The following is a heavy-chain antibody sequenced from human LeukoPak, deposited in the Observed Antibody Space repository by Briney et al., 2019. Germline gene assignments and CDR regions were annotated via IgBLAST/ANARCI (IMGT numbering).Heavy chain of an antibody. D-gene: IGHD4-23*01. Sequence: GGSLTVSRAASGFTVSSNYMSWVRQAPGKGLEWVSIIYRVGSTFYADSVEGRFTISRDNSKNTLYLQMNSLRVEDTAIYYCARDGGNNSCYGMDVWGQGTTVTVSS. CDR3: ARDGGNNSCYGMDV. CDR2: IYRVGST. V-gene: IGHV3-66*01. CDR1: GFTVSSNY. J-gene: IGHJ6*02.